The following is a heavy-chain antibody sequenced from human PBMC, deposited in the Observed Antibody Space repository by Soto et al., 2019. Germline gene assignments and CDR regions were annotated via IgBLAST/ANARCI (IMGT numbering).Heavy chain of an antibody. CDR1: GGSISTSSYY. V-gene: IGHV4-39*01. CDR2: IYYSGST. J-gene: IGHJ4*02. D-gene: IGHD3-22*01. CDR3: ARDYDSSGDY. Sequence: SETLCLTCTVAGGSISTSSYYWGWIRQPPGKGLEWTGSIYYSGSTYYNPSLKSRVTISVDTSKNQFSLKLSSVTAADTAVYYCARDYDSSGDYWGQGTLVTVSS.